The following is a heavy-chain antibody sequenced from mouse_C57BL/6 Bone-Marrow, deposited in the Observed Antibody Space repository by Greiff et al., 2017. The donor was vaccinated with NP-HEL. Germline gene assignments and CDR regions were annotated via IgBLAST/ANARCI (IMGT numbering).Heavy chain of an antibody. Sequence: QVQLQQSGPELVKPGASVKISCKASGYAFSSSWMNWVKQRPGKGLEWIGRIYPGDGDTNYNGKFKGKATLTADKSSSTAYMQLSSLTSEDSAVYFCAREQGYGYYYGLYWYFDVWGTGTTVTVSS. V-gene: IGHV1-82*01. J-gene: IGHJ1*03. D-gene: IGHD1-1*01. CDR2: IYPGDGDT. CDR1: GYAFSSSW. CDR3: AREQGYGYYYGLYWYFDV.